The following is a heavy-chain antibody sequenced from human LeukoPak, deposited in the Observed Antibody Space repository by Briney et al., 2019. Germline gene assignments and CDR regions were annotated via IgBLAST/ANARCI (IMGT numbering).Heavy chain of an antibody. Sequence: SVKVSCKASGGTFSSYAINWVRQAPGQGLEWMGGIIPLFGTTNYAQKFQGRVTITADESTSTAYMELSSLGSEDTAVYFCTRDPARYCSGGNCYSWELWGQGTLVTVSS. V-gene: IGHV1-69*13. D-gene: IGHD2-15*01. CDR3: TRDPARYCSGGNCYSWEL. CDR1: GGTFSSYA. J-gene: IGHJ4*02. CDR2: IIPLFGTT.